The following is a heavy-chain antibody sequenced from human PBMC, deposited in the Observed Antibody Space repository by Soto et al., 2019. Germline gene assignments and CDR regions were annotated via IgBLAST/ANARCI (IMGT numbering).Heavy chain of an antibody. Sequence: QVQLVQSGAEVKKPGASVKVSCKASGYTFTSYGISWVRQAPGQGLEWTGWISAYNGNTNYAQKLQGRVTMTTDTSTSTAYMELRSLRSDDTAVYYCARDFGSSIVGASAGMDVWGQGTTVTVSS. J-gene: IGHJ6*02. CDR1: GYTFTSYG. CDR3: ARDFGSSIVGASAGMDV. CDR2: ISAYNGNT. D-gene: IGHD1-26*01. V-gene: IGHV1-18*01.